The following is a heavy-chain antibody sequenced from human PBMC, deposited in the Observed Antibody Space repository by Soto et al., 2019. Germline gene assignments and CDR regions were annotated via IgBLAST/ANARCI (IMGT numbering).Heavy chain of an antibody. D-gene: IGHD1-26*01. CDR1: GFSFTTYV. J-gene: IGHJ3*02. Sequence: QVQLVESGGGVVQPGRSLRLSCAASGFSFTTYVMHWVRQAPGKGLEWVAVISNDGSYKYYGDAVKGRFTISRDTSKNSVYPEMNRMRPEDTAVYYCAKGLLAIVGTTLPRDAFNIWGQGTMVTVSS. CDR2: ISNDGSYK. CDR3: AKGLLAIVGTTLPRDAFNI. V-gene: IGHV3-30*18.